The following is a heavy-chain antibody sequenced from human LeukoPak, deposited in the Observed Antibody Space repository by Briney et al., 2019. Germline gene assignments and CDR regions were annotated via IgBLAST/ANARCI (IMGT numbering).Heavy chain of an antibody. J-gene: IGHJ4*02. Sequence: ASVKVSCKVSGYTLTELSMHWVRQAPGKGLEWMGGFDPEDGETIYAQKFQGRVTMTEDTSTDTAYMELSSLRSEDTAVYYCATDRSLPTPAHTVTTGGFDYWGQGTLVTVSS. D-gene: IGHD4-17*01. V-gene: IGHV1-24*01. CDR2: FDPEDGET. CDR3: ATDRSLPTPAHTVTTGGFDY. CDR1: GYTLTELS.